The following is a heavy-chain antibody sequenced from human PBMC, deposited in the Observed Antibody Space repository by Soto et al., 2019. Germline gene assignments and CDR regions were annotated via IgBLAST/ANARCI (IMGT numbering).Heavy chain of an antibody. V-gene: IGHV1-3*01. CDR3: ASHYGSGIYYYGMDV. D-gene: IGHD3-10*01. J-gene: IGHJ6*02. CDR1: GYTFTSYA. CDR2: INAGNGNT. Sequence: ASVKVSCKASGYTFTSYAMHWVRQAPGQRLEWMGWINAGNGNTKYSQKFQGRVTITRDTSASTAYMELSSLRSEDTAVYYCASHYGSGIYYYGMDVWGQGTTVTVSS.